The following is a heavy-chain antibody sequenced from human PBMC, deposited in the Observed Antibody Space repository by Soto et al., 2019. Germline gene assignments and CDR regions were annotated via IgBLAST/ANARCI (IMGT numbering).Heavy chain of an antibody. CDR2: ISWNSGSI. Sequence: GGSLRLSCAASGFTFDDYAMHWVRQAPGKGLEWVSGISWNSGSIGYADSVKGRFTISRDNAKNSLYLQMNSLRAEDTALYYCAKDIGCSGGSCYPDYYYYGMDVWGQGTTVTVSS. J-gene: IGHJ6*02. CDR3: AKDIGCSGGSCYPDYYYYGMDV. D-gene: IGHD2-15*01. CDR1: GFTFDDYA. V-gene: IGHV3-9*01.